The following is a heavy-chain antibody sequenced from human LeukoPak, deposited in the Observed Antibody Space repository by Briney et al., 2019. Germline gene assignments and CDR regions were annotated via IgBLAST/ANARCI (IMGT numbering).Heavy chain of an antibody. CDR3: ARVLYYDFWSGYPDY. CDR2: IYYSGST. CDR1: GGSISSSSYY. D-gene: IGHD3-3*01. Sequence: SETLSLTCTVSGGSISSSSYYWGWIRQPPGKGLEWIGSIYYSGSTYYNPSLKSRVTISVDTSKNQFSLKLSSVTAADTAVYYCARVLYYDFWSGYPDYWGQGTLVTVSS. V-gene: IGHV4-39*07. J-gene: IGHJ4*02.